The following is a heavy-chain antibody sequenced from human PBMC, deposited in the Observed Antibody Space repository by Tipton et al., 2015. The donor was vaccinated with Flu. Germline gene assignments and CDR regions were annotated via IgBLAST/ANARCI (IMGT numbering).Heavy chain of an antibody. CDR3: ARGSGSGTFMIFDF. Sequence: LRLSCTVSGGSLSSYYWSWIRQPAGKGLEWIGRIYTSGGTKFNPSLRGRLTMSVDASKKEFSLKLSSVTAADTAVYYCARGSGSGTFMIFDFRGQGTLVTVSS. CDR1: GGSLSSYY. V-gene: IGHV4-4*07. CDR2: IYTSGGT. D-gene: IGHD3-10*01. J-gene: IGHJ4*02.